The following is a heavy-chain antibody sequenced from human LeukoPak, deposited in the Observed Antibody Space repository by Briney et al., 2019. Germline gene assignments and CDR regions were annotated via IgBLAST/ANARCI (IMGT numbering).Heavy chain of an antibody. CDR1: GGSINSYY. D-gene: IGHD1-1*01. V-gene: IGHV4-59*08. CDR3: ARQPGGTAAFDL. CDR2: IYYSGST. J-gene: IGHJ3*01. Sequence: SETLSLMCTVSGGSINSYYWSWIRQPPGKGLEWIAYIYYSGSTNYNPSLKSRVTISVDTSKNQFSLTLSSVTAADTAVYCARQPGGTAAFDLWGQGTLATVSS.